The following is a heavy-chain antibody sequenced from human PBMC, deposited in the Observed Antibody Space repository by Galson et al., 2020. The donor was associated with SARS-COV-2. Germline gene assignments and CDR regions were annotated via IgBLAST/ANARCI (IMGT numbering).Heavy chain of an antibody. J-gene: IGHJ3*02. Sequence: GGSLRLSCAASGFTFSNYAMNWVRQAPGKGLEWVSTITGGGGGTYYPDSVKGRFTISRDNSKNTLYLQMNSLRAEDTALYFCARRHIVGATNGAFDIWGQGTMVTVSS. CDR2: ITGGGGGT. V-gene: IGHV3-23*01. CDR3: ARRHIVGATNGAFDI. D-gene: IGHD1-26*01. CDR1: GFTFSNYA.